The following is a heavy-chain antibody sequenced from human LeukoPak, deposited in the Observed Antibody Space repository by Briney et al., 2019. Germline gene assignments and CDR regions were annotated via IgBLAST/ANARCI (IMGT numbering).Heavy chain of an antibody. CDR3: ASWGLGYYFDY. J-gene: IGHJ4*02. V-gene: IGHV4-59*01. Sequence: SETLSLTCTVSGGSISSYYWSWIRQPPGRGLEWIGYIYYSGSTNYNPSLKSRVTISVDTSKNQFSLKLSSVTAADTAVYYCASWGLGYYFDYWGQGTLVTVPS. CDR1: GGSISSYY. D-gene: IGHD7-27*01. CDR2: IYYSGST.